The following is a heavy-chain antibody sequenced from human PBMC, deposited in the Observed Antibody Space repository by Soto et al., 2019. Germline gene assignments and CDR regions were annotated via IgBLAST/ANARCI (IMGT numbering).Heavy chain of an antibody. CDR3: ARFSTAPYTGYYYYGMDV. V-gene: IGHV1-24*01. Sequence: GASVKVSCKVSGYTLTELSMHWVRQAPGKGLEWMGGFDPEDGETIYAQKFQGRVTITADESTSTAYMELSSLRSEDTAVYYCARFSTAPYTGYYYYGMDVWGQGTTVTVSS. CDR2: FDPEDGET. CDR1: GYTLTELS. D-gene: IGHD3-16*01. J-gene: IGHJ6*02.